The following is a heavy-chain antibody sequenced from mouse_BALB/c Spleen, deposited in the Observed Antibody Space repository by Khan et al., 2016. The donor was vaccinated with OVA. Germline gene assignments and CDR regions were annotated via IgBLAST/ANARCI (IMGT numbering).Heavy chain of an antibody. D-gene: IGHD2-14*01. CDR3: ARGEAAYYRNDGSAMEY. CDR2: INTHSGVP. CDR1: GYTFTTAG. J-gene: IGHJ4*01. Sequence: QIQLVQSGPELKKPGETVRISCKASGYTFTTAGIQWVQKMPGKGLKWIGWINTHSGVPKYAEDFKGRFAFSLEISVNTAYLQITNLKNEDMATYFCARGEAAYYRNDGSAMEYWGQGTSVTVSS. V-gene: IGHV9-4*02.